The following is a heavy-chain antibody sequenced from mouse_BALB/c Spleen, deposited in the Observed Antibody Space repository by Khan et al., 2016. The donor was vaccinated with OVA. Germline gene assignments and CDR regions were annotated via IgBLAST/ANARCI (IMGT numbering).Heavy chain of an antibody. CDR3: ARGNYYGYYFDD. J-gene: IGHJ2*01. D-gene: IGHD1-1*01. V-gene: IGHV3-2*02. CDR1: GYSITSGYA. CDR2: ISYSGGT. Sequence: EVQLVETGPGLVKPSQSLSLTCTVTGYSITSGYAWNWIRQFPGNKLEWMGYISYSGGTSYNPSLKSRISITRDTSKNPFFLQLNSVTTEDTATYDCARGNYYGYYFDDWGQGTPLTVSA.